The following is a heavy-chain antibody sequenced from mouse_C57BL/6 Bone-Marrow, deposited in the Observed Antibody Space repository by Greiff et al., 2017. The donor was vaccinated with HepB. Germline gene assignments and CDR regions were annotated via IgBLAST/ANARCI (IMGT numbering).Heavy chain of an antibody. V-gene: IGHV14-4*01. CDR3: TTEGVGDY. D-gene: IGHD1-1*01. CDR2: IDPENGDT. Sequence: EVQLVESGAELVRPGASVKLSCTASGFNIKDDYMHWVKQRPEQGLEWIGWIDPENGDTEYASKFQGKATITADTSSNTAYLQLSSLTSEDTAVYYCTTEGVGDYWGQGTTLTVSS. J-gene: IGHJ2*01. CDR1: GFNIKDDY.